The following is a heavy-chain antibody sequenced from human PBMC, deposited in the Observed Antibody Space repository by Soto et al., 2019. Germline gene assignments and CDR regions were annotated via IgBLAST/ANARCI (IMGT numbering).Heavy chain of an antibody. Sequence: SETLSLTCTVSGGSISSSSYYWGWIRQPPGKGLEWIGSIYYSGSTYCNPSLKSRVTISVDTSKNQFSLKLSSVTAADTAVYYCASPAYCSGGSCYSGGYYYYYMDVWGKGTTVTVSS. CDR3: ASPAYCSGGSCYSGGYYYYYMDV. CDR2: IYYSGST. V-gene: IGHV4-39*01. CDR1: GGSISSSSYY. D-gene: IGHD2-15*01. J-gene: IGHJ6*03.